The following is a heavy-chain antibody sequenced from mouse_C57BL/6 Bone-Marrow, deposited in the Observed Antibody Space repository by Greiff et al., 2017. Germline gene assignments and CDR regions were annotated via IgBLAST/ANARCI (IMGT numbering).Heavy chain of an antibody. J-gene: IGHJ3*01. CDR2: ISNGGGST. CDR3: ARLLKQAWFAY. Sequence: EVNVVESGGGLVQPGGSLKLSCAASGFTFSDYYMYWVRQTPEKRLEWVAYISNGGGSTYYPDTVKGRFTISRDNAKNTLYLQMSRLKSEDTAMYYCARLLKQAWFAYWGQGTLVTVSA. V-gene: IGHV5-12*01. D-gene: IGHD1-3*01. CDR1: GFTFSDYY.